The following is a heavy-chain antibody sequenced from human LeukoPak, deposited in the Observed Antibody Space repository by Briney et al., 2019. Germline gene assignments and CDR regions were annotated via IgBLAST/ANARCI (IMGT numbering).Heavy chain of an antibody. CDR3: ARGEAAVEWFDP. CDR2: IYYSGST. D-gene: IGHD6-13*01. CDR1: GGSISSSNYY. V-gene: IGHV4-61*01. Sequence: SETLSLTCTVSGGSISSSNYYWSWIRQPPGKGLEWIGYIYYSGSTNYNPSLKSRVTISVDTSKNQFSLKLSSVTAADTAVYYCARGEAAVEWFDPWGQGTLVTVSS. J-gene: IGHJ5*02.